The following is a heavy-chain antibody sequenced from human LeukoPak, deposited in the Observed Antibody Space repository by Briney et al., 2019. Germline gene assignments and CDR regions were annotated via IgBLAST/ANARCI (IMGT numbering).Heavy chain of an antibody. V-gene: IGHV3-21*01. CDR2: ITRSSIYK. Sequence: PGGSLRLSCAASGFTFSSYTMNWVRQAPGKGLEWVSSITRSSIYKYYADSVKGRFTISRDNAKNSLYLQMNSLRAEDTAVYYCARANHDSSGYYPLIYYWGQGTLVTVSS. CDR1: GFTFSSYT. CDR3: ARANHDSSGYYPLIYY. D-gene: IGHD3-22*01. J-gene: IGHJ4*02.